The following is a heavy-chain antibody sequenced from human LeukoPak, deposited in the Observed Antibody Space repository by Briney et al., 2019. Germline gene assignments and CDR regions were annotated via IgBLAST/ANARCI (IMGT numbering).Heavy chain of an antibody. CDR3: ARDQVPWYYYDSSGTNAPDY. J-gene: IGHJ4*02. CDR2: IWYDGSNK. CDR1: GFTFSSYG. Sequence: PGRSLRLSCAASGFTFSSYGMHWVRQAPGKGLEWVAVIWYDGSNKYYADSVKGRFTISRDNSKNTLYLQMNSLRAEDTAVYYCARDQVPWYYYDSSGTNAPDYWGQGALVTVSS. D-gene: IGHD3-22*01. V-gene: IGHV3-33*01.